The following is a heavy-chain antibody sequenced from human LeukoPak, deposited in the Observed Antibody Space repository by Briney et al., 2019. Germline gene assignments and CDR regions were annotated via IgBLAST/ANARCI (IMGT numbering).Heavy chain of an antibody. CDR1: GGSISSYY. CDR3: ARKGTDYGGNWYFDL. CDR2: INHSGST. D-gene: IGHD4-17*01. Sequence: SETLSLTCTVSGGSISSYYWSWIRQPPGKGLEWIGEINHSGSTNYNPSLKSRVTISVDTSKNQFSLKLSSVTAADTAVYYCARKGTDYGGNWYFDLWGRGTLVTVSS. J-gene: IGHJ2*01. V-gene: IGHV4-34*01.